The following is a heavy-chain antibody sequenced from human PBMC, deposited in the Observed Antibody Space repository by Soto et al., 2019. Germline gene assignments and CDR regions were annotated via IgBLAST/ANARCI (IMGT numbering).Heavy chain of an antibody. CDR3: ARDPDSAFDY. CDR1: GFTFSSYG. CDR2: VWYDGSNK. V-gene: IGHV3-33*01. D-gene: IGHD4-4*01. Sequence: QVQLVESGGGVVQPGRSLRLSCAASGFTFSSYGMHWVRQAPGKGLEWVAVVWYDGSNKYYADSVKGRFTISRDNSKNTLYLQMNSLRAEDTAVYYYARDPDSAFDYWGQGTLVTVSS. J-gene: IGHJ4*02.